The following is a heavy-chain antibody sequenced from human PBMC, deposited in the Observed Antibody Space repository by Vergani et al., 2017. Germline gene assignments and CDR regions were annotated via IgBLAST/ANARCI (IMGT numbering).Heavy chain of an antibody. Sequence: QVQLVESGGGVVQPGRSLSLSCAASGFTFSSYAMHWVRQAPGKGLAWVAVISYDGSNKYYADSVKGRITISRDNSKNTLYLQMNSLRAEDTAVYYCARDGRYSSGLPPYFDYWGQGTLVTVSS. V-gene: IGHV3-30-3*01. CDR2: ISYDGSNK. D-gene: IGHD6-19*01. CDR3: ARDGRYSSGLPPYFDY. CDR1: GFTFSSYA. J-gene: IGHJ4*02.